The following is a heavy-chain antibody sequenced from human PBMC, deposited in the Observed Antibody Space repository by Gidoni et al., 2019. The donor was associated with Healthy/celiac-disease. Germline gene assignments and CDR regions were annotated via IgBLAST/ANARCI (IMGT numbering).Heavy chain of an antibody. D-gene: IGHD1-26*01. V-gene: IGHV4-30-4*01. J-gene: IGHJ3*02. CDR3: ARWVVGAAGAFDI. CDR2: IYYSGST. CDR1: GGSTSSGDYY. Sequence: QVQLQESGPGLVKPSQTLSLTCPVSGGSTSSGDYYWSWIRQPPGKGLEWIGYIYYSGSTYYNPSLKSRVTISVDTSKNQFSLKLSSVTAADTAVYYCARWVVGAAGAFDIWGQGTMVTVSS.